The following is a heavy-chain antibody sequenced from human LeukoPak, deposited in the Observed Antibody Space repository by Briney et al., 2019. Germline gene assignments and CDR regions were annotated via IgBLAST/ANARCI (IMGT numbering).Heavy chain of an antibody. J-gene: IGHJ4*02. CDR2: INPNSGGT. CDR3: ARDRGIAVAH. V-gene: IGHV1-2*02. CDR1: GYIFTDYF. D-gene: IGHD6-19*01. Sequence: ASVKVSCRASGYIFTDYFMHWVRQAPGQGLEWMGWINPNSGGTNYAQKFQGRVTMTRDTSISTAYMELSRLRSDDTAVYYCARDRGIAVAHWGQGTLVTVSS.